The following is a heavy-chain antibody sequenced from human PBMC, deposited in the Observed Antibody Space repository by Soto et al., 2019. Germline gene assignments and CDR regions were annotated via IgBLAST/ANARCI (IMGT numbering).Heavy chain of an antibody. CDR1: GYTFTSYG. J-gene: IGHJ3*02. CDR2: ISAYNGNT. V-gene: IGHV1-18*01. D-gene: IGHD3-22*01. CDR3: ARHRGTYYYDSPSPPDAFDI. Sequence: GASVKVSCKASGYTFTSYGNSWVRQAPGQGLEWMGWISAYNGNTNYAQKLQGQVTISADKSISTAYLQWSSLKASDTAMYYCARHRGTYYYDSPSPPDAFDIWGQGTTVTVSS.